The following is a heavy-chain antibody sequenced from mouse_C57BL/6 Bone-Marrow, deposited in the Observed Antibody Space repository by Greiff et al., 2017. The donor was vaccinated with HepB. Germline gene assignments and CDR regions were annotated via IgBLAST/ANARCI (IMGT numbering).Heavy chain of an antibody. V-gene: IGHV5-16*01. CDR3: ARELLFDY. J-gene: IGHJ2*01. CDR1: GFTFSDYY. CDR2: INYDGSST. D-gene: IGHD1-1*01. Sequence: EVMLVESEGGLVQPGSSMKLSCTASGFTFSDYYMAWVRQVPEKGLEWVANINYDGSSTYYLDSLKSRFIISRDNAKNILYLQMSSLKSEDTATYYCARELLFDYWGQGTTLTVSS.